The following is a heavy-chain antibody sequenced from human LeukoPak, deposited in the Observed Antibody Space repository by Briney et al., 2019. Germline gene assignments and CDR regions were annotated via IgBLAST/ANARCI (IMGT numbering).Heavy chain of an antibody. V-gene: IGHV4-59*01. D-gene: IGHD6-13*01. Sequence: SETLSLTCTVSGGSISSYYWSWIRQPPGKGLEWIGYIYYSGSTNYDPSLKSRVTISVDTSKNQSSLKLSSVTAADTAVYYCATNIAAAGTGPFGYWGQGTLVTVSS. J-gene: IGHJ4*02. CDR2: IYYSGST. CDR1: GGSISSYY. CDR3: ATNIAAAGTGPFGY.